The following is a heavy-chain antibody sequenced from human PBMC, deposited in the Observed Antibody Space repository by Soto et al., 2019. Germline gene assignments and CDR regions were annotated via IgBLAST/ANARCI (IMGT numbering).Heavy chain of an antibody. CDR1: GFTFSSYS. J-gene: IGHJ6*02. Sequence: PGGSLRLSCAASGFTFSSYSMNWVRQAPGKGLEWASYISSSSSTIYYADSVKGRFTISRDNAKNSLYLQMNSLRDEDTAVYYCARDGRYCSSTSCYAFLDYYYGMDVWGQGTTVTVSS. CDR3: ARDGRYCSSTSCYAFLDYYYGMDV. D-gene: IGHD2-2*01. V-gene: IGHV3-48*02. CDR2: ISSSSSTI.